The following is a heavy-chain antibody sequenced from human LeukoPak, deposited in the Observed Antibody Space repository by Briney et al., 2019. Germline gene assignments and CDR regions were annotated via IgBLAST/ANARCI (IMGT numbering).Heavy chain of an antibody. D-gene: IGHD1-7*01. J-gene: IGHJ4*01. CDR1: GTSITRTY. V-gene: IGHV4-59*08. CDR2: VYDTGDT. CDR3: ARRATSGNYQMLHFDS. Sequence: PSETLSLTCTVSGTSITRTYWSWLRHPPGRGLESVGYVYDTGDTNYNPSLKSRVTMSLDTSKNQFSLTLTSVTAADTAIYYCARRATSGNYQMLHFDSWGQGILVTVSS.